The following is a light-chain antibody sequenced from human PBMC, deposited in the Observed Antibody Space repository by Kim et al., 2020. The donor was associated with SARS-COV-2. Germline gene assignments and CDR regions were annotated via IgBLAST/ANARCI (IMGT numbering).Light chain of an antibody. CDR3: SSYTSRSTWV. J-gene: IGLJ3*02. Sequence: QSALTQPASVSGSPGQSITISCTGTSSDVGGYYYVSWFQQYPGKAPQLVIYDVSKRPSGVSDRFFGSKSDNTASLTISGLQAEDEADYYCSSYTSRSTWVFGGGTQLTVL. V-gene: IGLV2-14*01. CDR2: DVS. CDR1: SSDVGGYYY.